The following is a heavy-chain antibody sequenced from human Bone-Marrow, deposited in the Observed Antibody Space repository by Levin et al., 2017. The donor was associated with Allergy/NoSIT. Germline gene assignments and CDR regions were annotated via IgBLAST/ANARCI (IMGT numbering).Heavy chain of an antibody. Sequence: ASVKVSCKASGYTFTSYDINWVRQATGQGLEWMGWMNPNSGNTGYAQKFQGRVTMTRNTSISTAYMELSSLRSEDTAVYYCARGNYDILTGYYIHFDYWGQGTLVTVSS. J-gene: IGHJ4*02. V-gene: IGHV1-8*01. CDR2: MNPNSGNT. CDR3: ARGNYDILTGYYIHFDY. D-gene: IGHD3-9*01. CDR1: GYTFTSYD.